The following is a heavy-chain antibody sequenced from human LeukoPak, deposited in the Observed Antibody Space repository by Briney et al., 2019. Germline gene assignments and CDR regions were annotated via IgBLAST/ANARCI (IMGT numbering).Heavy chain of an antibody. CDR2: IYYSGST. Sequence: PSETLSLTCTVSGGSISSYYWSWIRQPPGKGLEWIGYIYYSGSTNYNPSLKSRVTISVDTSKNQFSLKLSSVTAADTAVYYCASRPQYSSSPDAFGIWGQGTMVTVSS. J-gene: IGHJ3*02. CDR3: ASRPQYSSSPDAFGI. CDR1: GGSISSYY. V-gene: IGHV4-59*01. D-gene: IGHD6-6*01.